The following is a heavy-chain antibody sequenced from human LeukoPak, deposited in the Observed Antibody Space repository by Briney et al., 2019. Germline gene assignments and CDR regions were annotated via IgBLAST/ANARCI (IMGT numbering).Heavy chain of an antibody. Sequence: PSQTLTLTCTVSGYSISSGYYWGWIRQPPGKRLVWIGSIYHSVSTYYNPSLKIRVTISVDTSKNQFSLKLSSVTAADTAVYYCARDPTAVVTENWFDPWGQGTLVTVSS. D-gene: IGHD4-23*01. CDR3: ARDPTAVVTENWFDP. CDR1: GYSISSGYY. J-gene: IGHJ5*02. V-gene: IGHV4-38-2*02. CDR2: IYHSVST.